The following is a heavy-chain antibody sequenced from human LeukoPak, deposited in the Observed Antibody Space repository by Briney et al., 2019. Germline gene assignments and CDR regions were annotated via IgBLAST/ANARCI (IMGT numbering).Heavy chain of an antibody. Sequence: GGSLRLSCAASGFTFSTYGMHWVRQAPGKGLEWVAVISYDGSNKYYADSVKGRFTISRDNSKNTLYLQMNSLRAEDTAVYYCAKARGNLGANYFDYWGQGTLVTVSS. D-gene: IGHD5-12*01. CDR2: ISYDGSNK. V-gene: IGHV3-30*18. CDR3: AKARGNLGANYFDY. CDR1: GFTFSTYG. J-gene: IGHJ4*02.